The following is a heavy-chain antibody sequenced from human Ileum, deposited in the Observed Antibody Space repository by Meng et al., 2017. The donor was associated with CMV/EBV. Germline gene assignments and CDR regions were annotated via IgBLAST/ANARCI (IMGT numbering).Heavy chain of an antibody. CDR3: TTVGHYSRSVY. D-gene: IGHD1-14*01. CDR2: IKSKTNGGTT. Sequence: CSSSGFTFSNAWMNWVRQAPGEGLEWVGRIKSKTNGGTTDYAAPVKGRFTISRDDSKNTLYQQMNSLKTEDTAVYYCTTVGHYSRSVYWGQGTLVTVSS. CDR1: GFTFSNAW. V-gene: IGHV3-15*07. J-gene: IGHJ4*02.